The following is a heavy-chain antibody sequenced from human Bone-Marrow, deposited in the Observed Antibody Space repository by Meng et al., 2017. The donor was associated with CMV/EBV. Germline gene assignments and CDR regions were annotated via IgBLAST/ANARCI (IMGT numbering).Heavy chain of an antibody. Sequence: SETLSPTCAVYGGSFSGYYWSWIRQPPGKGLEWIGEINHSGSTNYNPSLKSRVTISVDTSKNQFSLKLSSVTAADTAVYYCARDLTVTGTILLRYGRRGGMDVWGQGTTVTVSS. D-gene: IGHD4-17*01. V-gene: IGHV4-34*01. CDR1: GGSFSGYY. CDR3: ARDLTVTGTILLRYGRRGGMDV. CDR2: INHSGST. J-gene: IGHJ6*02.